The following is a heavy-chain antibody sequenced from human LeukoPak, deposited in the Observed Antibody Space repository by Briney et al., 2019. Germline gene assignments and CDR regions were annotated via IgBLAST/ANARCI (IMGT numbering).Heavy chain of an antibody. CDR3: ASADSHYYDSSGFPTVGFDY. CDR1: GGSFSGYY. J-gene: IGHJ4*02. Sequence: KPSETLSLTCAVYGGSFSGYYWSWIRQPPGKGLEWIGEINHSGSTNYNPSLKSRVTISVDTSKNQFSLKLSSVTAADTAVYYCASADSHYYDSSGFPTVGFDYWGQGTLVTVSS. V-gene: IGHV4-34*01. D-gene: IGHD3-22*01. CDR2: INHSGST.